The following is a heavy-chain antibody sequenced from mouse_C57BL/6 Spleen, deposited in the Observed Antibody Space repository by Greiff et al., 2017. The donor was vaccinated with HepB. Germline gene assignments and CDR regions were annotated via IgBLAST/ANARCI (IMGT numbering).Heavy chain of an antibody. D-gene: IGHD2-2*01. CDR3: ARCGYDDYAMDY. J-gene: IGHJ4*01. CDR2: IYPGDGDT. Sequence: QVQLQQSGPELVKPGASVKISCKASGYAFSSSWMNWVKQRPGKGLEWIGRIYPGDGDTNYNGKFKGKATLTADKSSSTAYMQLSSLTSEDSAVYFCARCGYDDYAMDYWGQGTSVTVSS. V-gene: IGHV1-82*01. CDR1: GYAFSSSW.